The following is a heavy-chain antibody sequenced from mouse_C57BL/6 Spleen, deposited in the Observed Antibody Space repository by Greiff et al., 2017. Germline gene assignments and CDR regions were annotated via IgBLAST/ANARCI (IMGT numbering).Heavy chain of an antibody. D-gene: IGHD1-1*01. Sequence: EVKLMESGPELVKPGASVKMSCKASGYTFTDYNMHWVKQSHGKSLEWIGYINPNNGGTSYNQKFKGKATLTVNKSSSTAYMELRSLTSEDSAVYYCARSRDYYGSSLYYYAMDYWGQGTSVTVSS. CDR2: INPNNGGT. CDR1: GYTFTDYN. CDR3: ARSRDYYGSSLYYYAMDY. J-gene: IGHJ4*01. V-gene: IGHV1-22*01.